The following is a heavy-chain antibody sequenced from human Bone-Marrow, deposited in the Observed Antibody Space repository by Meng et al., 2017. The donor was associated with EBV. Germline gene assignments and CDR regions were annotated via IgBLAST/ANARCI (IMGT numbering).Heavy chain of an antibody. Sequence: QVQLQQWGAGLLKPSETLSLTCAVYGGSFSGYYWSWIRQPPGKGLEWIGEINHSGSTNYNPSLKSRVTISVDTSKNQFSLKLSSVTAADTAVYYCARTSGIAAAGANDLDYWGQGTLVTVDS. CDR2: INHSGST. J-gene: IGHJ4*02. V-gene: IGHV4-34*01. CDR3: ARTSGIAAAGANDLDY. CDR1: GGSFSGYY. D-gene: IGHD6-13*01.